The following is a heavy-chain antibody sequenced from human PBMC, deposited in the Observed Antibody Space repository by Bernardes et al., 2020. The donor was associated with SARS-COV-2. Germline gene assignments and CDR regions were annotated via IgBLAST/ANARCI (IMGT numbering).Heavy chain of an antibody. CDR2: MYHDGSI. Sequence: SETLSLTCTVSGGSISSYYWSWIRPSPGKGLQWIGFMYHDGSINYNPSLRSRVAISRGTSDNQFSLRLSSVTAADTAVYYCARLLGSAGWYEGPDYWGQGTLVTVSS. CDR3: ARLLGSAGWYEGPDY. CDR1: GGSISSYY. V-gene: IGHV4-59*01. J-gene: IGHJ4*02. D-gene: IGHD6-19*01.